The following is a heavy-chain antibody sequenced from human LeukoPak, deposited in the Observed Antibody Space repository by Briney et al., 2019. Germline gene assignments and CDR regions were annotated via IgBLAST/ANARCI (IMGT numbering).Heavy chain of an antibody. CDR1: GFTFSSYS. Sequence: PGGSLRLSCAASGFTFSSYSMNWVRQAPGKGLEWVSSISSSSSYIYYADSVKGRFTISRDNAKNSLYLQMNSLRAEDTAVYYCARDRLEMATKRNPHDAFDIWGQGTMVTVSS. V-gene: IGHV3-21*01. D-gene: IGHD5-24*01. CDR2: ISSSSSYI. J-gene: IGHJ3*02. CDR3: ARDRLEMATKRNPHDAFDI.